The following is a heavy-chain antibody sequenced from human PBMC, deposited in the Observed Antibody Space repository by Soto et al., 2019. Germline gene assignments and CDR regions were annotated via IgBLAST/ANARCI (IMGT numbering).Heavy chain of an antibody. D-gene: IGHD2-2*01. V-gene: IGHV4-34*01. CDR3: ARLRSLPVLAGDGFDP. CDR1: GGSFSGYY. J-gene: IGHJ5*02. Sequence: QVQLQQWGAGLLKTSETLSLTCAVYGGSFSGYYWSWIRQPPGKGLEWSGEINHSGSTNYNPSLKSGVTRSVETSKNHFTLKLCSVTAAYTAVYYCARLRSLPVLAGDGFDPWGQGTLVTVST. CDR2: INHSGST.